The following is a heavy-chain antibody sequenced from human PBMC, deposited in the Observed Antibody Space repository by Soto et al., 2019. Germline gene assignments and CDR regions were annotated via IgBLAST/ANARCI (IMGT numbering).Heavy chain of an antibody. Sequence: EVQLLESGGGLVQPGVSLRLACADSGFTFGRYAMKWVREDPGKGLEWVSSTSGSGASTYYADSVKGRFTISRDNSKNTLFLQMNSLRAEDTALYYCAGAGIAAGSTSSFDYWGQGTLVTVSS. CDR3: AGAGIAAGSTSSFDY. D-gene: IGHD6-13*01. V-gene: IGHV3-23*01. J-gene: IGHJ4*02. CDR2: TSGSGAST. CDR1: GFTFGRYA.